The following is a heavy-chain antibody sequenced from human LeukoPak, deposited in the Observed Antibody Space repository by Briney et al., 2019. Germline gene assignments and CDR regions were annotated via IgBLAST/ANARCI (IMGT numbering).Heavy chain of an antibody. V-gene: IGHV3-48*01. D-gene: IGHD3-16*01. J-gene: IGHJ1*01. CDR2: ISSSSSTI. Sequence: GSLRLSCAASGFTFSSYSMNWVRQAPGKGLEWVSYISSSSSTIYYADSVKGRFTISRDRSSNTLFLQMKNLRAEDTAIYYCALHVDTNAYSKIAQIYFQQWGQGTRVTVSS. CDR3: ALHVDTNAYSKIAQIYFQQ. CDR1: GFTFSSYS.